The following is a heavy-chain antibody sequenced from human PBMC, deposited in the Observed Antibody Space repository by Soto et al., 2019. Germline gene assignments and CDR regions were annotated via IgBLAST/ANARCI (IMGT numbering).Heavy chain of an antibody. CDR1: GGTFSSYA. CDR3: ARDQKVLLWFGELSRMDV. Sequence: QVQLVQSGAEVKKPGSSVKVSCKASGGTFSSYAISWVRQAPGQGLEWMGGIIPIFGTANYAQNFQGRVTITADESTSTAYMELSSLRSEDTAVYYCARDQKVLLWFGELSRMDVWGQGTTVTVSS. D-gene: IGHD3-10*01. J-gene: IGHJ6*02. V-gene: IGHV1-69*12. CDR2: IIPIFGTA.